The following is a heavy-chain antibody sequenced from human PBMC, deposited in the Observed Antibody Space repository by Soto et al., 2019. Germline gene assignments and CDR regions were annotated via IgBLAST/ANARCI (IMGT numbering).Heavy chain of an antibody. Sequence: GGSLRLSCAASGFTFSSYGMHWVRQAPGKGLEWVAVIWYDGSNKYYADSVKGRFTISRDNSKNTLYLQMNSLRAEDTAVYYCARDSDDVAATDYWGQGTLVTVSS. V-gene: IGHV3-33*01. D-gene: IGHD2-15*01. J-gene: IGHJ4*02. CDR1: GFTFSSYG. CDR2: IWYDGSNK. CDR3: ARDSDDVAATDY.